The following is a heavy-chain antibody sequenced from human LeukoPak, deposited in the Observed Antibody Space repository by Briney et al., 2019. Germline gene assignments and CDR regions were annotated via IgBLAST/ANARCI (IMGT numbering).Heavy chain of an antibody. V-gene: IGHV4-34*01. CDR2: INHSGST. CDR1: GGSFSGYY. J-gene: IGHJ4*02. Sequence: SETLSLTCAVYGGSFSGYYWSWIRQPPGKGLEWIGEINHSGSTNYNPSLKSRVTISVDTSKNQFSLKLSSVTAADTAVYYCARDSGYDPYYFDYWGQGTLVTVSS. CDR3: ARDSGYDPYYFDY. D-gene: IGHD5-12*01.